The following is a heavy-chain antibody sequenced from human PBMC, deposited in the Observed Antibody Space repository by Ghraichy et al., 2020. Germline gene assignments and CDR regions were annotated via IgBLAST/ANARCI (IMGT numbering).Heavy chain of an antibody. CDR2: IDPSDSYT. V-gene: IGHV5-10-1*01. CDR3: ARHLIAVAAIDY. Sequence: GGSLRLSCKGSGYSFTSYWISWVRQMPGKGLEWMGNIDPSDSYTNYSPSFQGHVTISADKSISTAYLQWSSLKASDTAMYYCARHLIAVAAIDYWGQGTLVTVSS. J-gene: IGHJ4*02. D-gene: IGHD6-19*01. CDR1: GYSFTSYW.